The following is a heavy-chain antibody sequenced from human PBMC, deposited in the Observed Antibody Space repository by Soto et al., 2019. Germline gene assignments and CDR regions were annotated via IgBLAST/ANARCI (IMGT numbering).Heavy chain of an antibody. CDR1: GASINSAEYY. CDR3: ASPKIAFYNWFDP. D-gene: IGHD3-3*02. Sequence: SETLSLTCTVSGASINSAEYYWGWIRQPPGKGLEWIGSIYYSGNTYYNPSLKSRVTISVDMSKNQFSLKLSSVTAADTAVYYCASPKIAFYNWFDPWGQGTLVTVSS. CDR2: IYYSGNT. J-gene: IGHJ5*02. V-gene: IGHV4-39*01.